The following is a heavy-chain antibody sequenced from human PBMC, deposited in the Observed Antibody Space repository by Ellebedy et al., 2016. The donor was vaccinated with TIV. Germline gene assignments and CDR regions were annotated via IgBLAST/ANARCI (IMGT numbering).Heavy chain of an antibody. J-gene: IGHJ4*02. CDR2: VDWDDDK. CDR3: ARSLRSSSWSVALFDY. CDR1: GFSLSAIGKS. Sequence: SGPTLVKPTQTLTLTCTFSGFSLSAIGKSVSWIRQPPGKALEWLGRVDWDDDKFYNTSLKTRLTISKDTSKNQVVLTVTNIDPVDTATYYCARSLRSSSWSVALFDYWGQGTPVTVSS. D-gene: IGHD6-13*01. V-gene: IGHV2-70*17.